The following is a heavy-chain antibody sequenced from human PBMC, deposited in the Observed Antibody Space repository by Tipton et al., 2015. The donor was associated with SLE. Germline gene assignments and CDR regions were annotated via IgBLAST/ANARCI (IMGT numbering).Heavy chain of an antibody. D-gene: IGHD1-26*01. CDR1: GYTFSTYN. V-gene: IGHV1-18*04. J-gene: IGHJ3*02. CDR3: ARDRGGSYNDAFDI. CDR2: IRTSNGNT. Sequence: SGPEVKVSCETSGYTFSTYNVIWVRQAPDHGLEWMGWIRTSNGNTNYAQKFQGRVTITADKSTSTAYMELSSLRYEDTAVYYCARDRGGSYNDAFDIGGQGTMVTVSS.